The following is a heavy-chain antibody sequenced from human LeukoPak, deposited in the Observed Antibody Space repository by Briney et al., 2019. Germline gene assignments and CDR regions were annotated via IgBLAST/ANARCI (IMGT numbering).Heavy chain of an antibody. J-gene: IGHJ4*02. V-gene: IGHV1-69*04. CDR2: IIPILGIA. CDR1: GGTFSSYA. Sequence: GASVKVSCKASGGTFSSYAISWVRQAPGQGLEWMGRIIPILGIANYAQKFQGRVTITADKSTSTAYMELSSLRSEDTAVYYCARWGGYDFKAGFDYWGQGTLVTVSS. CDR3: ARWGGYDFKAGFDY. D-gene: IGHD5-12*01.